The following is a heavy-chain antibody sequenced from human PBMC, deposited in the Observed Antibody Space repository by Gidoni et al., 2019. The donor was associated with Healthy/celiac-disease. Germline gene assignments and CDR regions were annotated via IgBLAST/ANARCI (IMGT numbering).Heavy chain of an antibody. V-gene: IGHV1-69*06. CDR1: GGTFRSYA. J-gene: IGHJ6*02. CDR2: ISPIFGTA. Sequence: QEQLVQSGAEVKKPGSSVKVSCKASGGTFRSYAISWVRQAPGQVLQWMGGISPIFGTANDAQKFQGRVTITADKSTSTAYMELSSLRSEDTAVYYCASLALPGIAVAGFYYYYGMDVWGQGTTVTVSS. CDR3: ASLALPGIAVAGFYYYYGMDV. D-gene: IGHD6-19*01.